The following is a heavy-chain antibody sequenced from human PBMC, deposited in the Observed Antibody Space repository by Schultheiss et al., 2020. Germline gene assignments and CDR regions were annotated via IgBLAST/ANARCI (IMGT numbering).Heavy chain of an antibody. J-gene: IGHJ6*02. CDR3: ARDPGEVVPTPYYGMDV. CDR2: ISAYNGNT. CDR1: GYTFTSYG. Sequence: ASVKVSCKASGYTFTSYGISWVRQAPGQGLEWMGWISAYNGNTNYAQKLQGRVTMTTDTSTSTAYMELRSLRSDDTAVYYCARDPGEVVPTPYYGMDVWGQGTTVTVSS. D-gene: IGHD2-2*01. V-gene: IGHV1-18*01.